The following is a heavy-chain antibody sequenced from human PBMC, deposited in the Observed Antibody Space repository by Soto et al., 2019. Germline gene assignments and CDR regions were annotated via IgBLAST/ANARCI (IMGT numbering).Heavy chain of an antibody. V-gene: IGHV1-3*01. J-gene: IGHJ5*02. Sequence: ASVKVSCKASGYTFTSYAMHWVRQAPGQRLEWMGWINAGNGNTKYSQKFQGRVTITRDTSASTAYMELSSLRSEDTAVYYCAGVYDYIWGSYRSSNNWFDPWGQGPLVTVST. D-gene: IGHD3-16*02. CDR1: GYTFTSYA. CDR2: INAGNGNT. CDR3: AGVYDYIWGSYRSSNNWFDP.